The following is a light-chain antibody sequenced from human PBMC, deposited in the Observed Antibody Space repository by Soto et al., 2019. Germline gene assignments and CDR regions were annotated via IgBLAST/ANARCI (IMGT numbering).Light chain of an antibody. V-gene: IGKV3-15*01. Sequence: DIVMTQSPATLSVSPGERAALSCRASQSVSSDLAWFQQQPGQSPRLLIFGASTRATGITGRFSGSGSGTDFTLTISSLQAEDFAVYYWQQYTHCPWTFGQGTNVEIK. CDR3: QQYTHCPWT. CDR2: GAS. CDR1: QSVSSD. J-gene: IGKJ1*01.